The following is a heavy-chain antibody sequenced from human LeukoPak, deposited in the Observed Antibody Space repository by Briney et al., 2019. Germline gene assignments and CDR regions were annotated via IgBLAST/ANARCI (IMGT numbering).Heavy chain of an antibody. V-gene: IGHV3-21*01. D-gene: IGHD2-15*01. Sequence: GGSLRLSCAASGFTFSSYSMNWVRQAPGKGLEWVSSISSSSSYIYYADSVKGRFTNSRDNAKNSLYLQMNSLRAEDTAVYYCARVAQYCSGGSCFDYWGQGTLVTVSS. J-gene: IGHJ4*02. CDR1: GFTFSSYS. CDR3: ARVAQYCSGGSCFDY. CDR2: ISSSSSYI.